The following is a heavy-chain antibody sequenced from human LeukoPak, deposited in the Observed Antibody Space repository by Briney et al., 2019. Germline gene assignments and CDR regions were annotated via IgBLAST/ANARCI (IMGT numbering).Heavy chain of an antibody. J-gene: IGHJ4*02. CDR2: ISSSSSYV. D-gene: IGHD3-3*01. Sequence: GGSLKLSCAASGFTFSSYSMNWVRQAPGKGLEWVSSISSSSSYVYYADSVKSRFTISRGNAKNSLYLQMNSLRAEDTAVYYCARGYDFFDYWGQGTLVTVSS. V-gene: IGHV3-21*01. CDR3: ARGYDFFDY. CDR1: GFTFSSYS.